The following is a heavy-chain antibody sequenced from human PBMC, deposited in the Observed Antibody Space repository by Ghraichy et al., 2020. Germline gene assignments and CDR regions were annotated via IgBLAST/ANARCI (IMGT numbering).Heavy chain of an antibody. V-gene: IGHV3-21*01. CDR2: ISSSSSYK. CDR3: ARDASLPGYSYGRPLYGMDV. D-gene: IGHD5-18*01. CDR1: GFSFSRYT. J-gene: IGHJ6*02. Sequence: ETLSLTCAASGFSFSRYTMNWVRQAPGKGLEWVSSISSSSSYKYYTDSLKGRFSISRDNAKNFLYLQLNSLRPEDTAVYYCARDASLPGYSYGRPLYGMDVWGQGTTVTVS.